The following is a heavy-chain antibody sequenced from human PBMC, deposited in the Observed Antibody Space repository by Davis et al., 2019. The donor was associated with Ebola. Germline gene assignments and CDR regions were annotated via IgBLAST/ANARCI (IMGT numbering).Heavy chain of an antibody. D-gene: IGHD2-2*01. J-gene: IGHJ6*04. CDR1: VITFSSYA. Sequence: GGSLRLSCADSVITFSSYAMTWVRQAPGKGLEWVSAISGSGGSTYYADSVKGRFTISRDNSKNTLYLQMNSLRDEDTAVYYCARDDIVVVSAAIGFYYGMDVWGKGTTVTVSS. V-gene: IGHV3-23*01. CDR2: ISGSGGST. CDR3: ARDDIVVVSAAIGFYYGMDV.